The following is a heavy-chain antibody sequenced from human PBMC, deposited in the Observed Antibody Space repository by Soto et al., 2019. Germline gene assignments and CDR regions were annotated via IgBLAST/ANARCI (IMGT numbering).Heavy chain of an antibody. J-gene: IGHJ6*03. V-gene: IGHV3-74*01. CDR2: INSDGSST. CDR3: ARAKRSIAARHYYYYMDV. Sequence: TGGSLRLSCAASGFTFSSYWMHWVRQAPGKGLVWVSRINSDGSSTSYADSVKGRFTISRDNAKNTLYLQMNSLRAEDTAVYYCARAKRSIAARHYYYYMDVWGKGTTVTVSS. CDR1: GFTFSSYW. D-gene: IGHD6-6*01.